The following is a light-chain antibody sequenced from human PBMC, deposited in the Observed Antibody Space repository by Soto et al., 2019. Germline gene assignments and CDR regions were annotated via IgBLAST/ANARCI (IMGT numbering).Light chain of an antibody. CDR3: QHTSSAPPT. Sequence: DIQMTQSPSSLSASVGDRVAITCRAGQGITDYLNWYQQKAGKAPKLLISSASRLQSGVPSRFSGYRSGTDFTLTINSLQPEDFATYYWQHTSSAPPTFGQGTKLE. CDR2: SAS. V-gene: IGKV1-39*01. J-gene: IGKJ2*01. CDR1: QGITDY.